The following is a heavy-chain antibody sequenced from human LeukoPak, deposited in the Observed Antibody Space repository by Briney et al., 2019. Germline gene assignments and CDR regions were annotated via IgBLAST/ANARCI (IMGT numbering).Heavy chain of an antibody. J-gene: IGHJ6*03. CDR1: GGSISSYY. D-gene: IGHD6-19*01. CDR2: IYYSGST. CDR3: ARGSYSSGWNNYYYYMDV. Sequence: SETLSLTCTVSGGSISSYYWSWIRQPPGKGLEWIGYIYYSGSTNYNPSLKSRVTISVDTSKNQFSLKLSPVTAADTAVYYCARGSYSSGWNNYYYYMDVWGKGTTVTVSS. V-gene: IGHV4-59*01.